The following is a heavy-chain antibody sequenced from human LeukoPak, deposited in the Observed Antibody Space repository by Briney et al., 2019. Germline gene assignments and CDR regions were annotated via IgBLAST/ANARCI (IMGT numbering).Heavy chain of an antibody. CDR2: IYYSGST. Sequence: PSETLSLTCSVSRGSISGYYWSWIRQSPGRGLEWIGYIYYSGSTNYNPSLKSRVTISVDTSKNQFSLKLSSVTAADTAVYYCAKGYCRGNSCYDDRGAFDYWGQGTLVTVSS. D-gene: IGHD2-2*01. CDR1: RGSISGYY. V-gene: IGHV4-59*08. J-gene: IGHJ4*02. CDR3: AKGYCRGNSCYDDRGAFDY.